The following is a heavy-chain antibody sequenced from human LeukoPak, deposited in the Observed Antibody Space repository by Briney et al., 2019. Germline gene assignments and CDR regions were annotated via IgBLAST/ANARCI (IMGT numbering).Heavy chain of an antibody. CDR3: ARDAPGSSWYLY. V-gene: IGHV1-69*13. CDR2: IIPIFGTA. CDR1: GGTFSSYA. Sequence: SVKVSCKASGGTFSSYAISWVRQAPGQGLGWMGGIIPIFGTANYAQKFQGRVTITADESTSTAYMELSSLRSEDTAVYYCARDAPGSSWYLYWGQGTLVTVSS. J-gene: IGHJ4*02. D-gene: IGHD6-13*01.